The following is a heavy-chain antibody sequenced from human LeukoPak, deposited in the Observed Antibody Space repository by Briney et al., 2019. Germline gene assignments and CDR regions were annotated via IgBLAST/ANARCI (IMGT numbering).Heavy chain of an antibody. V-gene: IGHV1-3*01. J-gene: IGHJ4*02. CDR1: GYTFTSYA. Sequence: ASVKVSCTASGYTFTSYAMHWVRQAPGQRLEWMGWINAGNGNTKYSQKFQGRVTITRDTSASTAYMELSSLRSEDTAVYYCARVGGGITMVRGVRYDDPAGIDYWGQGTLVTVSS. CDR2: INAGNGNT. D-gene: IGHD3-10*01. CDR3: ARVGGGITMVRGVRYDDPAGIDY.